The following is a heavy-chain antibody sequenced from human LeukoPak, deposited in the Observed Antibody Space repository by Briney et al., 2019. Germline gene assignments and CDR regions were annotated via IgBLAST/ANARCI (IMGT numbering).Heavy chain of an antibody. Sequence: GGSLRLSCTASGFSFSSYSMSWVRQPPGKGLEWISAINDDVTYYRDSVKGRFTVSRDNSRNTLYLQLNSLRAEDTAVYYCATEPGYCSGGNCYFWFDPWGQGTLVTVSS. CDR1: GFSFSSYS. D-gene: IGHD2-15*01. CDR3: ATEPGYCSGGNCYFWFDP. CDR2: INDDVT. J-gene: IGHJ5*02. V-gene: IGHV3-23*01.